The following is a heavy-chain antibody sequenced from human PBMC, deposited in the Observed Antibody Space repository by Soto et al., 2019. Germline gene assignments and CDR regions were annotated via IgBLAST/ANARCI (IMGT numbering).Heavy chain of an antibody. CDR1: GITVSNVW. Sequence: EVQLVESGGGLVKPGGSLRLSRAASGITVSNVWMTWIRQAPGKGLEWVGRIKSKAEGSTKEDGAPVKDRFISSRDDSKTTVDLQRHALRDEDTAFYSCATPRPGSHGYSFWGHGALVTVSS. V-gene: IGHV3-15*01. CDR2: IKSKAEGSTK. D-gene: IGHD5-18*01. CDR3: ATPRPGSHGYSF. J-gene: IGHJ4*01.